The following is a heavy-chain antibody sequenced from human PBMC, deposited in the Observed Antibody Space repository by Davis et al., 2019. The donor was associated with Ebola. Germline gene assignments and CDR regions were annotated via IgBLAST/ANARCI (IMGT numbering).Heavy chain of an antibody. CDR1: GFNFSGSA. CDR2: IKSKANNYAT. D-gene: IGHD1-26*01. CDR3: ARESGGGIDY. Sequence: GESLKISCAASGFNFSGSAMHWVRQASGKGLEWVGRIKSKANNYATAYAASVKGWFTISRDDSKNTAYLQMNSLKIEDTAVYYCARESGGGIDYWGQGTLVTVSS. J-gene: IGHJ4*02. V-gene: IGHV3-73*01.